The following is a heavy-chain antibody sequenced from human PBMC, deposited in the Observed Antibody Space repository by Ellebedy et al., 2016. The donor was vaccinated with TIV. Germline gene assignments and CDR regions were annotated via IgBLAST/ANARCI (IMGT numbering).Heavy chain of an antibody. D-gene: IGHD2-21*02. CDR3: VVTGWRGGTIVPFTY. Sequence: GESLKISCAASGFTFNIYAMSWVRQAPGKGLEWVSAISGSGGTTYYADSVKGRFTISRDNSKNTLYLQMNSLRAEDTAVYYGVVTGWRGGTIVPFTYWGQGSLVTVSS. V-gene: IGHV3-23*01. J-gene: IGHJ4*02. CDR2: ISGSGGTT. CDR1: GFTFNIYA.